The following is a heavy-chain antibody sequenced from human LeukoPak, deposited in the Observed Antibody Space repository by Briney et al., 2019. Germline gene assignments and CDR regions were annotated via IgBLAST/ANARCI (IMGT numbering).Heavy chain of an antibody. CDR2: ISGSGGST. Sequence: GGSLRLSCAASGFTFSSYAMSWVRQAPGKGLEWVSAISGSGGSTYYADSVKGRFTISRDNSKNTLYLQMNSLKTEDTAVYYCAKEGRIAVSGLYLDHWGQGTLVTVSS. J-gene: IGHJ4*02. D-gene: IGHD6-19*01. CDR3: AKEGRIAVSGLYLDH. V-gene: IGHV3-23*01. CDR1: GFTFSSYA.